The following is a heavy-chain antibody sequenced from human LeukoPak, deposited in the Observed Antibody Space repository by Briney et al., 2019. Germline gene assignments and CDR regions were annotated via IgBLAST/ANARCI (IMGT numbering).Heavy chain of an antibody. CDR3: TTVGYYDSSGYHDY. V-gene: IGHV3-15*01. CDR1: GFTFSNAW. J-gene: IGHJ4*02. D-gene: IGHD3-22*01. Sequence: GGSLRLSCAASGFTFSNAWMSWVRQAPGKGLEWVGRIKSKTDGGTTDYAAPVKGRFTISRDDLKNTLYLQMNSLKTEDTAVYYCTTVGYYDSSGYHDYWGQGTLVTVSS. CDR2: IKSKTDGGTT.